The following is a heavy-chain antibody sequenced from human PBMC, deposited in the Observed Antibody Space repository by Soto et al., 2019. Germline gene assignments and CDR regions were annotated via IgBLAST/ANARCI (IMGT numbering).Heavy chain of an antibody. CDR2: IYYSGST. J-gene: IGHJ4*02. CDR1: GGSISSGDYY. Sequence: PSETLSLTCTVSGGSISSGDYYWSWIRQPPGKGLEWIGYIYYSGSTYYNPSLKSRVTISVDTSKNQFSLKLSSVTAADTAVYYCARGPLTAGIVGSFDYWGQGTLVTVSS. CDR3: ARGPLTAGIVGSFDY. D-gene: IGHD3-22*01. V-gene: IGHV4-30-4*01.